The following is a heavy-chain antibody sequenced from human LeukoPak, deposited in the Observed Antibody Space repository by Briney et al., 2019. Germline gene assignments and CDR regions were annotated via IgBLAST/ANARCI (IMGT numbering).Heavy chain of an antibody. V-gene: IGHV3-23*01. CDR3: AKGQGATMVRGIIIMYPSGFAH. Sequence: PGGSLRLSCAASGFTFSSYAMSWVRQAPGKGLEWVSAISGSGGSTYYADSVKGRFTISRDNSKNTLYLQMNSLRAAEDTAVYYCAKGQGATMVRGIIIMYPSGFAHWGQGTLVTVSS. CDR2: ISGSGGST. D-gene: IGHD3-10*01. CDR1: GFTFSSYA. J-gene: IGHJ4*02.